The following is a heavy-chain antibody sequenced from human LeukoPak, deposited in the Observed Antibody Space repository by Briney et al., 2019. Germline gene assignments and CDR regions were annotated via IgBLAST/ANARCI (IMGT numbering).Heavy chain of an antibody. J-gene: IGHJ4*02. Sequence: SETLSLTCTVSGGSITSYYWSWLRQPPGKGLEWIGYIYYSGSTKYKSSLKRRVTISVDTSKNQFSLKLSSVTAADTAVYYCARGKEVITMLRGLKPGYYFDYWGQGTLVTVSS. CDR2: IYYSGST. CDR1: GGSITSYY. V-gene: IGHV4-59*01. D-gene: IGHD3-10*01. CDR3: ARGKEVITMLRGLKPGYYFDY.